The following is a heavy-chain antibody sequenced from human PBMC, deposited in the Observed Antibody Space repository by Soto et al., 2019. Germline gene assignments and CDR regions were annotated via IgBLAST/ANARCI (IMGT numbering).Heavy chain of an antibody. D-gene: IGHD3-22*01. Sequence: GGSLRLSCAASGFTFSSYGMHWVRQAPGKGLEWVAVISYDGSNKYYADSVKGRFTISRDNSKNTLYLQMNSLRAEDTAVYYCARDKGSEVTMIVVVQWAFDIWGQGTMVTVSS. CDR2: ISYDGSNK. CDR3: ARDKGSEVTMIVVVQWAFDI. V-gene: IGHV3-30*19. CDR1: GFTFSSYG. J-gene: IGHJ3*02.